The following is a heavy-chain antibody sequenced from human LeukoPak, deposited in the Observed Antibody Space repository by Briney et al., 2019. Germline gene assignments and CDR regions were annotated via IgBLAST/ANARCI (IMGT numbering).Heavy chain of an antibody. CDR1: GFTFISYW. V-gene: IGHV3-7*01. J-gene: IGHJ4*02. Sequence: GGSLRLSCAASGFTFISYWMSWVGQAPGKGLEWVATIKQDGSEKYYVDSVKGRFTISRDNAKNSLYLQMNGLRAEDTAVYYCARADYDSSGYLSFFDYWGQGTLVTVSS. D-gene: IGHD3-22*01. CDR2: IKQDGSEK. CDR3: ARADYDSSGYLSFFDY.